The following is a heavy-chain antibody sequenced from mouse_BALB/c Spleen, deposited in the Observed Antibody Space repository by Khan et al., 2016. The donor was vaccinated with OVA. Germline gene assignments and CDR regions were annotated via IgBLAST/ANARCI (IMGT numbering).Heavy chain of an antibody. Sequence: EVKLLESGPGLVKPSQSLSLTCTVTGYSITSNYAWNWIRQFPGNKLEWMGYISYSGSTNYNPSLKSRIPINRETSKNKFFLQFKSVTTEDTATYYCARGNYYGYAMDYWGQGTSITVSS. D-gene: IGHD1-1*01. J-gene: IGHJ4*01. CDR1: GYSITSNYA. CDR3: ARGNYYGYAMDY. V-gene: IGHV3-2*02. CDR2: ISYSGST.